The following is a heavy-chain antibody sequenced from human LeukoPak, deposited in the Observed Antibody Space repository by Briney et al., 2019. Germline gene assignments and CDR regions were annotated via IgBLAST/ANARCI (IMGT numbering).Heavy chain of an antibody. CDR1: GFTFDDYA. V-gene: IGHV3-9*01. J-gene: IGHJ4*02. Sequence: GGSLRLSCAASGFTFDDYAKHWVWQAPGKGLEWVSGISWNSGSIGYADSVKGRFTISRDNAKNSLYLQMNSLRAEDTALYYCAKDIGRWGQGTLVTVSS. CDR3: AKDIGR. CDR2: ISWNSGSI.